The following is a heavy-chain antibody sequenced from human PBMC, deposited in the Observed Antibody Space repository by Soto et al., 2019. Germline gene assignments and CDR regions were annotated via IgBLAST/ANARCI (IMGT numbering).Heavy chain of an antibody. D-gene: IGHD6-13*01. CDR3: ARHGRSSSPENSYYMDV. V-gene: IGHV3-7*01. J-gene: IGHJ6*03. Sequence: GGSLRLSCAASGFTFSSYWMSWVRQAPGKGLEWVANIKQDGSEKYYVDSVKGRFTISRDNAKNSLYLQMNSLRAEDTAVYYCARHGRSSSPENSYYMDVWGKGTTVTVSS. CDR1: GFTFSSYW. CDR2: IKQDGSEK.